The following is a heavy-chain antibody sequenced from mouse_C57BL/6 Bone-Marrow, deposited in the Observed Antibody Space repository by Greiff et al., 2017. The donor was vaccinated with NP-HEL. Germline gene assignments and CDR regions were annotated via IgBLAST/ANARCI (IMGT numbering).Heavy chain of an antibody. J-gene: IGHJ1*03. D-gene: IGHD2-3*01. CDR1: GYTFTSYW. CDR3: ARSGAYDGYYVRYFDV. V-gene: IGHV1-64*01. CDR2: IHPNSGST. Sequence: VQLQQPGAELVKPGASVKLSCKASGYTFTSYWMHWVKQRPGQGLAWIGMIHPNSGSTNYNEKFKSKATLTVDKSSSTAYMQLSSLTSEDSAVYYCARSGAYDGYYVRYFDVWGTGTTVTVSS.